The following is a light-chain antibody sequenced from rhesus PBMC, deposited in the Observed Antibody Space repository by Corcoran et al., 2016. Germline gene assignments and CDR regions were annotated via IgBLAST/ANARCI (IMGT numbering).Light chain of an antibody. CDR3: YQHSSDCS. CDR2: GAS. Sequence: QAELTQSPATLSLSPGERATLSCRASQSVRHYVAWYQQKPGQAPRLLIHGASTRATGVPDRSRGRGFGTDFTLTISSLEPGDVRFYPCYQHSSDCSFGQGTKVEIK. V-gene: IGKV3-10*01. CDR1: QSVRHY. J-gene: IGKJ2*01.